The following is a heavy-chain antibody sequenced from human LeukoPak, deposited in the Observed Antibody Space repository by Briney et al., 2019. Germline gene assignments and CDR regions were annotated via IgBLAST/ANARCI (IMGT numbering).Heavy chain of an antibody. D-gene: IGHD1-1*01. CDR2: INPHSGGT. CDR3: ATSTTVTHTRDP. J-gene: IGHJ5*02. V-gene: IGHV1-2*02. CDR1: GYGFSDVY. Sequence: ASVKVSCQASGYGFSDVYFNWVRQAPGQGLDWMGWINPHSGGTNYAQRFRGGMSMDASFDTAYIELNRLTSDDTAVYYCATSTTVTHTRDPWGQGTLVTVSS.